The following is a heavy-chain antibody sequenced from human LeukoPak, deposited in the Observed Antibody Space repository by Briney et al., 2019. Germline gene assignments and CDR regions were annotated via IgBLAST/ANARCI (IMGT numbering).Heavy chain of an antibody. CDR2: IYYSGST. Sequence: TSQTLSLTCTVSGGSISSGDYYWSWIRQPPGKGLEWIGYIYYSGSTYYNPSLKSRGTISVDMSKNQFSLRLSSVTAADTAVYYCATRIGGGSSYYFDYWGQGTLATVSS. CDR1: GGSISSGDYY. D-gene: IGHD6-6*01. V-gene: IGHV4-30-4*01. CDR3: ATRIGGGSSYYFDY. J-gene: IGHJ4*02.